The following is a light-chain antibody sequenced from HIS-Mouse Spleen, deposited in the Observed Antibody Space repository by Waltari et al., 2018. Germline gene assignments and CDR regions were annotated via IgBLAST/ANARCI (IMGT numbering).Light chain of an antibody. CDR2: SNN. Sequence: QSVLTQPPSASGTPGQRVTISCSGSSSNTRSTTVNRYQQLPGTAPTLLIYSNNQRPSGVPDRFSGSKSGTSASLAISGLQSEDEADYYCAAWDDSLNGWVFGGGTKLTVL. J-gene: IGLJ3*02. CDR3: AAWDDSLNGWV. V-gene: IGLV1-44*01. CDR1: SSNTRSTT.